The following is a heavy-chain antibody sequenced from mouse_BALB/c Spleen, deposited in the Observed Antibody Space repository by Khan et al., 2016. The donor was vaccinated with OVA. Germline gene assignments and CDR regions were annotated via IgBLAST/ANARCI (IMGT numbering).Heavy chain of an antibody. D-gene: IGHD2-12*01. J-gene: IGHJ2*01. Sequence: EVQLVESGGGIVQPGGSLNLSCAASRFTISSYCMSSVLQTPDKRLELVATIDSNGGSTDYTASVQRRFTISGDNAKNALYLQLRSLKSEDTAMYYCARSAIWGQGTTLTVSS. V-gene: IGHV5-6-3*01. CDR2: IDSNGGST. CDR3: ARSAI. CDR1: RFTISSYC.